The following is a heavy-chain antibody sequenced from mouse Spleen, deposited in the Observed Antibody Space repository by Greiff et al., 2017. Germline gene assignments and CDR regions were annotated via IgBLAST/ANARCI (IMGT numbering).Heavy chain of an antibody. J-gene: IGHJ4*01. CDR3: ARGEDGPYYAMDY. V-gene: IGHV14-3*01. CDR1: GFNIKNTY. Sequence: DVKLVESVAELVRPGASVKLSCTASGFNIKNTYMHWVKQRPEQGLEWIGRIEPANGNTKYAPKFQGKATITADTSSNTAYLQLSSLTSEDTAIYYCARGEDGPYYAMDYWGQGTSVTVSS. CDR2: IEPANGNT. D-gene: IGHD2-3*01.